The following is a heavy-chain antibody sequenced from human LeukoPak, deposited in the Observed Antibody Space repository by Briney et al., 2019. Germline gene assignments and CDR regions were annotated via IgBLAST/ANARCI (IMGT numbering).Heavy chain of an antibody. CDR2: ISSSSSTI. D-gene: IGHD6-19*01. J-gene: IGHJ6*03. Sequence: GGSLRLSCAASGFTFSSYSMNWVRQAPGKGLEWVSYISSSSSTIYYADSVKGRFTISRDNAKNSLYLQMNSLRAEDTAVYYCARVLAGYSSGWYSGYYYYMDVWGKGTTVTVSS. CDR1: GFTFSSYS. V-gene: IGHV3-48*01. CDR3: ARVLAGYSSGWYSGYYYYMDV.